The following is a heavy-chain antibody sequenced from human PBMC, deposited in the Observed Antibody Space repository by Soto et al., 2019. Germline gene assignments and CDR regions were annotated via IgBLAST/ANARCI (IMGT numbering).Heavy chain of an antibody. V-gene: IGHV3-23*01. J-gene: IGHJ4*02. D-gene: IGHD6-13*01. CDR1: GISFRTYA. Sequence: DVQLLESGGGLVQPGGSLRLSCAASGISFRTYAMTWVRQAPGKGLEWVSVISASGITYYADSVKGRFTISRDISNNTLFLQMNSLRAEDTAVYYCTKMGTSSWYMYYFDYWGRGSLVTVSS. CDR3: TKMGTSSWYMYYFDY. CDR2: ISASGIT.